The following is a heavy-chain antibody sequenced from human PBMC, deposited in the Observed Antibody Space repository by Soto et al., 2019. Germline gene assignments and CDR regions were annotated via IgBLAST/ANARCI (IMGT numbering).Heavy chain of an antibody. CDR3: ARVPDR. V-gene: IGHV4-30-2*01. Sequence: LSITCAVCGGSISSGGYSWSWIRQPPGKGLEWIGYIYHSGSTYYNPSLKSRVTISVDRSKNQFSLKLSSVTAADTAVYYCARVPDRWGQGTLVTVSS. D-gene: IGHD2-2*01. J-gene: IGHJ5*02. CDR1: GGSISSGGYS. CDR2: IYHSGST.